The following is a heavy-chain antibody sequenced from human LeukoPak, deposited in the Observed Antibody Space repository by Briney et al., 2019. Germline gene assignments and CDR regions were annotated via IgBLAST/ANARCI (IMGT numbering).Heavy chain of an antibody. CDR2: FSGSGGST. CDR1: GFTFSSYA. D-gene: IGHD4-17*01. V-gene: IGHV3-23*01. Sequence: GGSLRLSCAASGFTFSSYAMSWVRQAPGKGLEWVSAFSGSGGSTYYADSVKGRFTISRDNSKNTLYLRMNSLRAEDTAVYYCAKRIDYGDYYFDYWGQGTLVTVSS. J-gene: IGHJ4*02. CDR3: AKRIDYGDYYFDY.